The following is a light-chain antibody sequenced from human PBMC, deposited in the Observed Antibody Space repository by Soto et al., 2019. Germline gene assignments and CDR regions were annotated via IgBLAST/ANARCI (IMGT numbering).Light chain of an antibody. J-gene: IGLJ2*01. Sequence: QSVLTQPPSVYGAPGQRVTISCTGNSSNIVAGYDVHWYQQLPGTAPKLLIYSNNNRPSGVPDRFSGSKSGTSASLAITGLQAYDEADYYCQSYDSSLSGSVVFGGGTKVTVL. V-gene: IGLV1-40*01. CDR2: SNN. CDR3: QSYDSSLSGSVV. CDR1: SSNIVAGYD.